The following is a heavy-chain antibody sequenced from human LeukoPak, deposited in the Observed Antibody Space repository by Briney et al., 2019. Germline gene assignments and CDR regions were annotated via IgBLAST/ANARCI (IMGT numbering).Heavy chain of an antibody. CDR1: GGSISSHY. J-gene: IGHJ6*03. D-gene: IGHD3-10*01. Sequence: SETLSLTCTVSGGSISSHYWSWIRQPPGKGLEWIGYIYYSGSTNYNPSLKSRVTISVDTSKNQFSLKLSSVTAADTAVYYCARELPITMVRGVVYYCYYYMDVWGKGTTVTVSS. V-gene: IGHV4-59*11. CDR2: IYYSGST. CDR3: ARELPITMVRGVVYYCYYYMDV.